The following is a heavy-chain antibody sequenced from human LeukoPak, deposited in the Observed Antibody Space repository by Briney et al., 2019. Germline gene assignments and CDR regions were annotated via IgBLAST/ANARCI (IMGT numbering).Heavy chain of an antibody. CDR3: ARGNCTSTRCYPPDAFDI. D-gene: IGHD2-2*01. CDR2: IYHSGST. Sequence: SETLSLTCAVYGGSFSGYYWSWIRQPPGKGLEWIGEIYHSGSTNYNPSLKSRATVSVDTSKNQFSPKVTSLTAADTAVYYCARGNCTSTRCYPPDAFDIWGQGTMVTVSS. V-gene: IGHV4-34*01. CDR1: GGSFSGYY. J-gene: IGHJ3*02.